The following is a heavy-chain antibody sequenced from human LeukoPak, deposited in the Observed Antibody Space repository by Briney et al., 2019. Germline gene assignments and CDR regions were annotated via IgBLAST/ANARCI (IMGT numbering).Heavy chain of an antibody. CDR3: ARAPERWYSYGSYTYHYMDV. J-gene: IGHJ6*03. V-gene: IGHV4-59*01. CDR1: GGSISSYY. CDR2: ISYSGST. Sequence: SETLSLTCSVSGGSISSYYWNWIRQPPGKGLEWIGSISYSGSTNYNPSLESRVTISVDTSKNQISLKLSSVTAADTAIYYCARAPERWYSYGSYTYHYMDVWGRGTTVTVSS. D-gene: IGHD3-10*01.